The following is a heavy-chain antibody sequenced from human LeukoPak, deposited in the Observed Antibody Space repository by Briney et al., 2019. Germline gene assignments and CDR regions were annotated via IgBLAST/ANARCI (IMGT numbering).Heavy chain of an antibody. D-gene: IGHD2-2*01. J-gene: IGHJ4*02. CDR2: IRDDGSSE. Sequence: GGSLRLSCAVSGLTFSIYGMHWVRQAPGKGLEWVTFIRDDGSSEHYADSVKGRFTVSRDHSKNTLYLQMNSLTLEDTAVYYCARDQDTAAALDYWGQGTLVTVSS. CDR1: GLTFSIYG. CDR3: ARDQDTAAALDY. V-gene: IGHV3-30*02.